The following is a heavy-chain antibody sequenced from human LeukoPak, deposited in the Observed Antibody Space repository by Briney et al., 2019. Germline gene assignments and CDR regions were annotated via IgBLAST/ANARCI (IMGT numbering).Heavy chain of an antibody. V-gene: IGHV3-48*04. CDR2: ISSSGSTI. Sequence: PGGSLRLSCAASGFTFSSYWMSWVRQAPGKGLEWVSYISSSGSTIYYADSVKGRFTISRDNAKNSLYLQMNSLRAEDTAVYYCARAFYGSGSYYYLDYFDYWGQGTLVTVSS. J-gene: IGHJ4*02. CDR1: GFTFSSYW. D-gene: IGHD3-10*01. CDR3: ARAFYGSGSYYYLDYFDY.